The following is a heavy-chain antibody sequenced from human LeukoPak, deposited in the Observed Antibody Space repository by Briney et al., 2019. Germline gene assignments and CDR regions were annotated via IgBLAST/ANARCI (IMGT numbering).Heavy chain of an antibody. CDR2: ISSNGGST. V-gene: IGHV3-64D*06. Sequence: GGSLRLSCSASGFTFSSYAMDWVRQAPGKGLEYVSNISSNGGSTYYADSVKGRFTISRDDSKNTLYLRMSSLRAEDTAVYYCVKEGDYGYYFDYWGQGTLVTVSS. J-gene: IGHJ4*02. CDR3: VKEGDYGYYFDY. D-gene: IGHD3-16*01. CDR1: GFTFSSYA.